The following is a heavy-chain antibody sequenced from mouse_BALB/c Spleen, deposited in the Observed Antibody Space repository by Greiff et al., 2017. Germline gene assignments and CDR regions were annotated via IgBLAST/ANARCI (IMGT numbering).Heavy chain of an antibody. D-gene: IGHD2-14*01. Sequence: QVQLQQSGAELVRPGVSVKISCKGSGYTFTDYAMHWVKQSHAKSLEWIGVISTYYGDASYNQKFKGKATMTVDKSSSPAYMELARLTSEDSAIYYCARQDYRSWFAYWGQGTLVTVSA. CDR1: GYTFTDYA. CDR2: ISTYYGDA. V-gene: IGHV1S137*01. CDR3: ARQDYRSWFAY. J-gene: IGHJ3*01.